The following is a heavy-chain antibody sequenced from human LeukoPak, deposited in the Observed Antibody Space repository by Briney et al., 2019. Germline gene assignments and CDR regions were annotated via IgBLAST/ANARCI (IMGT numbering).Heavy chain of an antibody. J-gene: IGHJ4*02. Sequence: GGSLRLSCAASGFTFSSHWMHWVRQGPGKGLVWVSRINSDGSSTTYADSVKGRFTMSRDNAKNTLYLQMNSLRAEDTAVYYCARRAGAYSHPYDYWGQGTLVTVSS. V-gene: IGHV3-74*01. D-gene: IGHD2-15*01. CDR3: ARRAGAYSHPYDY. CDR1: GFTFSSHW. CDR2: INSDGSST.